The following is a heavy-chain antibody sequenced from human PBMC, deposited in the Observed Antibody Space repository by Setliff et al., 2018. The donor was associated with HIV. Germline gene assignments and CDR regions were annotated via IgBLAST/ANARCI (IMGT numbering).Heavy chain of an antibody. V-gene: IGHV4-39*07. D-gene: IGHD3-22*01. J-gene: IGHJ4*02. CDR2: ISHSGNT. Sequence: PSETLSLTCAVSGYSISSNSDHWGWIRQPPGKGLEWIGGISHSGNTYYNPSLQSRVTISLDMSKNQFSLKLNSLSAADTAVYYCARDPHYYDSSGHYSYFYFDLWGLGMRVTVSS. CDR3: ARDPHYYDSSGHYSYFYFDL. CDR1: GYSISSNSDH.